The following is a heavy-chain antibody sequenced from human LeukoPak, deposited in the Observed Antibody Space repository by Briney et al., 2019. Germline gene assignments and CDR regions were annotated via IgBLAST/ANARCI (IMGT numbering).Heavy chain of an antibody. V-gene: IGHV7-4-1*02. CDR1: GYTFTSYA. Sequence: GASVKVSCEASGYTFTSYAMNWVRQAPGQGLEWMGWINTNTGNPTYAQGFTGRFVFSLDTSVSTAYLQISSLKAEDTAVYYCARDLRTIHDGGSYGYWGQGTLVTVSS. CDR3: ARDLRTIHDGGSYGY. CDR2: INTNTGNP. J-gene: IGHJ4*02. D-gene: IGHD1-26*01.